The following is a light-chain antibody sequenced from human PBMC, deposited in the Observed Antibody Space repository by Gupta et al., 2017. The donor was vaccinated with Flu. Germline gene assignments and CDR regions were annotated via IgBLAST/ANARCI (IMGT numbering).Light chain of an antibody. CDR1: QSVSRY. Sequence: ERATLSCRASQSVSRYLAWYQQKPGQAPRLLIYDASNRATGIPARFSGSGSGTDFTLTISSLEPEDFAVYYCQQRSNWPPYTFGQGTKLEIK. V-gene: IGKV3-11*01. CDR3: QQRSNWPPYT. CDR2: DAS. J-gene: IGKJ2*01.